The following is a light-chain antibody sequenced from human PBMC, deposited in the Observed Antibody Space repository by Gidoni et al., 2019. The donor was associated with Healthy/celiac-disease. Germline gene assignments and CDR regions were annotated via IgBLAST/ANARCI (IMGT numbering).Light chain of an antibody. V-gene: IGKV3-20*01. CDR2: GAA. J-gene: IGKJ4*01. CDR3: QQYDSAQRLT. CDR1: QSVSSSY. Sequence: ETVSPQSPGTLSSSPGERATLSCRSSQSVSSSYLAWYQQKPGQAPRLLIYGAASSAPGIPDRFSGSGSGTGLTLTISRLGPEDFAVYYCQQYDSAQRLTFGGXTKVEIK.